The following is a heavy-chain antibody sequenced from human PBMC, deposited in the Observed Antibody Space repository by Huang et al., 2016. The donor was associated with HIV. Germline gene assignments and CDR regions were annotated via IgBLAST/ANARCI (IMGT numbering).Heavy chain of an antibody. CDR1: GFLFGSYA. Sequence: QVQLVESGGGVVQPGRSLRISCAASGFLFGSYAMHWVRQAPGKGRELVAVISYDGSNKYYTDAVKGRFTISRDNSKNTLYLQMNSLRAEDTAVYYCARVTGNYYDSSGYYSDAFDIWGQGTMVTVSS. D-gene: IGHD3-22*01. V-gene: IGHV3-30-3*01. J-gene: IGHJ3*02. CDR2: ISYDGSNK. CDR3: ARVTGNYYDSSGYYSDAFDI.